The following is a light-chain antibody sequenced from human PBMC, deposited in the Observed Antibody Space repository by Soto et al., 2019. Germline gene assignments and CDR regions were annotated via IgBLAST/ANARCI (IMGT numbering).Light chain of an antibody. CDR1: QSVSSTY. J-gene: IGKJ1*01. CDR3: QQYGGSYPWT. CDR2: GAS. V-gene: IGKV3-20*01. Sequence: EIVLTQSPGTLSLSPGERVTLSCRASQSVSSTYLAWYQQKAGRAPRLLIYGASNRATGIPDRFSGSGSGTDFTLTISRLEPEDFAVYYCQQYGGSYPWTFGQGTKVEIK.